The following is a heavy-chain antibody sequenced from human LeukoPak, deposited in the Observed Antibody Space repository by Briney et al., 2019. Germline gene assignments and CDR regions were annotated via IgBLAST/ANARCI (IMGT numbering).Heavy chain of an antibody. J-gene: IGHJ2*01. CDR3: ARVEEKSVPTYWSFDV. V-gene: IGHV1-2*02. Sequence: ASVKVSCKASGYNFNAYYMHWVRQAPGQGLGWMGWINAYSGGTNYAQKFQGRVTMTRDTSISTAYMELSRLRFDDTAVYYCARVEEKSVPTYWSFDVWGRGTLVTVSS. CDR1: GYNFNAYY. CDR2: INAYSGGT. D-gene: IGHD3-10*02.